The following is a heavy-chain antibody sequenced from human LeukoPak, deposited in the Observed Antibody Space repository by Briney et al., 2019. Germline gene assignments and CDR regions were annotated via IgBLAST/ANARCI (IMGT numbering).Heavy chain of an antibody. D-gene: IGHD3-3*01. CDR2: ISNDGSRK. CDR1: GLTFSSHW. Sequence: GGSLRLSCAASGLTFSSHWMHWVRQAPGKGLEWVAIISNDGSRKYYAHSVEGRFTISRDNSKNTLYLQMDSLRAEDTAVYYCARDRAWNYFDYWGQGTLVTVSS. J-gene: IGHJ4*02. CDR3: ARDRAWNYFDY. V-gene: IGHV3-30*03.